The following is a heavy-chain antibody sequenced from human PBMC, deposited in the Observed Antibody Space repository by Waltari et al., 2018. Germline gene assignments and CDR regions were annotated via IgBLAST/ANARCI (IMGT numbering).Heavy chain of an antibody. CDR2: LYWNDDK. V-gene: IGHV2-5*01. J-gene: IGHJ4*02. Sequence: QITLTESSPTLVKPTQTLTLTCTFSGVSLSTSGVGVGWFSQPQGTALEWLAPLYWNDDKRYSPSLKSRLTITKDTSKNQEVLTMTNMDPVDTATYCCAHSTSTVTESFDYWGQGTLVTVSS. CDR1: GVSLSTSGVG. D-gene: IGHD4-17*01. CDR3: AHSTSTVTESFDY.